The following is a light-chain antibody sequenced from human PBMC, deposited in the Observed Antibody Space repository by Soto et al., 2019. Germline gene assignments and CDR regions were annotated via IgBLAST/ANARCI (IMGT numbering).Light chain of an antibody. CDR3: QQSYSSPVA. CDR2: GAS. CDR1: QSISSY. V-gene: IGKV1-39*01. Sequence: DIQMTQSPSSLSASVGDRVTITCRASQSISSYLNWYQQKPGKAPKLLIYGASSLQTGVPSRFSGSGSATDFTLTISSLQPEDFATYYCQQSYSSPVAFGQGTKVEIK. J-gene: IGKJ1*01.